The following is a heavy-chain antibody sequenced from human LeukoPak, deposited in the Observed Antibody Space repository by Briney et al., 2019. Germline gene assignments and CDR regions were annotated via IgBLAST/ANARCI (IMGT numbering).Heavy chain of an antibody. CDR1: GGSISSGSYY. J-gene: IGHJ2*01. Sequence: PSETLSLTCTVSGGSISSGSYYWSWIRQPAGKGLEWIGRIYTSGSTNYNPSLKSRITISVDTSKNQFSLKLSSVTAADTAVYYCARDPGFGIAAARFDLWGRGTLVTVSS. CDR2: IYTSGST. D-gene: IGHD6-13*01. V-gene: IGHV4-61*02. CDR3: ARDPGFGIAAARFDL.